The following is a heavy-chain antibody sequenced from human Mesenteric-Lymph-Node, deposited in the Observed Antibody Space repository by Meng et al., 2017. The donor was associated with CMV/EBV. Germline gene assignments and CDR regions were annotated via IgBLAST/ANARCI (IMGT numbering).Heavy chain of an antibody. Sequence: GGGVGWIRQPPGKGLEWLVLIYWNDDKRYSPSAKSGLATTKDTSRNKVVLTMTNVDPVDTATYYCAHSRRYYDTSGYYTALLDYWGQGTLVTVSS. V-gene: IGHV2-5*01. D-gene: IGHD3-22*01. CDR1: GGG. CDR3: AHSRRYYDTSGYYTALLDY. CDR2: IYWNDDK. J-gene: IGHJ4*02.